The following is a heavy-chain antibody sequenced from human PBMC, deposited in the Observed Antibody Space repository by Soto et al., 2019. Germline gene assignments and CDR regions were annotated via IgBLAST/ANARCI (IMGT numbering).Heavy chain of an antibody. CDR3: AREAGYCSRTSCYRRAFDT. CDR2: INTDGGSS. V-gene: IGHV3-74*03. D-gene: IGHD2-2*01. J-gene: IGHJ3*02. Sequence: EVQLVDSGGDLVQPGGSLRLSCAASGFTFSGHWMHWVRQVPGKGLEWVSRINTDGGSSAYADSVKGRFTISRDNAKNTLYLQMNGLRAEDTAVYYCAREAGYCSRTSCYRRAFDTWGQGTTVTVSS. CDR1: GFTFSGHW.